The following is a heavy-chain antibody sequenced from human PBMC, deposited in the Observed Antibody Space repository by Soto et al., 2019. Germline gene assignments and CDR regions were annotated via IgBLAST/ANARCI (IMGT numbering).Heavy chain of an antibody. CDR2: ISSSSSTI. V-gene: IGHV3-48*01. Sequence: EVQLVESGGGFVQPGGSLRPSCAASGFHFSRYSMNWVRQAPGKGLEWVSYISSSSSTIYYADSVKGRFTIARDNAKNSLYLQMNSLRAEDTAEYYCARGGFDPWGEGTLVTVSS. J-gene: IGHJ5*02. CDR1: GFHFSRYS. CDR3: ARGGFDP.